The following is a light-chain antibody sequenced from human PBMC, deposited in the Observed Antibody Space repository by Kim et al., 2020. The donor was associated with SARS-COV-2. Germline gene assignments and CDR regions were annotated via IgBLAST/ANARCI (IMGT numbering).Light chain of an antibody. CDR2: DVS. J-gene: IGLJ2*01. V-gene: IGLV2-11*03. Sequence: PGQSVTISCTGTSNDVGGYNYGSWYQQHPGKAPKLMIYDVSNRPSGVPDRFSGSKSGNTASLTFSGLQPEDEADYYCCSYAGSYTVFGGGTKLTVL. CDR1: SNDVGGYNY. CDR3: CSYAGSYTV.